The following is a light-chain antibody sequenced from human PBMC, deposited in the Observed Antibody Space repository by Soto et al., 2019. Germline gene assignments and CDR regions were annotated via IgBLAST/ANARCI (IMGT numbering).Light chain of an antibody. V-gene: IGLV2-8*01. CDR3: SSESGSIPYV. Sequence: QSALTQPPSASGSPGQSVTISCTGTSSDVGGYNYVSWYQQHPGKAPKLMIYEVSKRPSGVPDRFSGSKSGNTASLTVSGLQAEDEADYYCSSESGSIPYVFGTGTKVTVL. CDR1: SSDVGGYNY. CDR2: EVS. J-gene: IGLJ1*01.